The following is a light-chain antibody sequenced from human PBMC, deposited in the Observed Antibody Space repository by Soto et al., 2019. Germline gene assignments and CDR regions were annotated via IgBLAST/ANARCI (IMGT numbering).Light chain of an antibody. J-gene: IGKJ4*01. V-gene: IGKV4-1*01. CDR2: WAS. CDR3: QQHYSTPPS. Sequence: DIVMTQSPDSLAVSLGERATINCKSSQSVLYSSNNKNYLAWYQQRPGQPPKLLISWASTRESGVPDRFSGSGSGTDFTRTISSLQAEDVAVYYCQQHYSTPPSFGGGTKVEIK. CDR1: QSVLYSSNNKNY.